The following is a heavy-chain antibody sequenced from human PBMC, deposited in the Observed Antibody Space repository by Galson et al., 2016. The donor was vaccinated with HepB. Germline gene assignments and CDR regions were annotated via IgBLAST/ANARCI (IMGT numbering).Heavy chain of an antibody. CDR1: GYTLTELS. CDR3: AIDIGGSDWLGQGFDP. Sequence: SVKVSCKVSGYTLTELSIHWVRQAPGKGLEWMGSFDPEDGENIYAHNFQGRVTMTEDTSTDTAYMELSSLRSEDTAFYYCAIDIGGSDWLGQGFDPWGQGTLVTVSS. J-gene: IGHJ5*02. V-gene: IGHV1-24*01. D-gene: IGHD6-19*01. CDR2: FDPEDGEN.